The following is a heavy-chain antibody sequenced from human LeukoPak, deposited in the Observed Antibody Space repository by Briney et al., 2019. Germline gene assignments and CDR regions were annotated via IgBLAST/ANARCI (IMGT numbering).Heavy chain of an antibody. V-gene: IGHV4-34*01. CDR1: GSSLSSWY. CDR3: ASIYGDYSDFDS. J-gene: IGHJ4*02. CDR2: MTHDGRT. Sequence: SETLSLTCAVYGSSLSSWYWSWVRQPPGKGLEWIGEMTHDGRTNYNPSLKSRVSMSVDTSKNQYSLKLRSVAAAYTAVYYCASIYGDYSDFDSWGQGTLVTVSS. D-gene: IGHD4-17*01.